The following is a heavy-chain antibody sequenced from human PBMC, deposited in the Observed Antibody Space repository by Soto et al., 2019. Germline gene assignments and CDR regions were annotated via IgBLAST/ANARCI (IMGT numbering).Heavy chain of an antibody. D-gene: IGHD1-1*01. V-gene: IGHV3-23*01. CDR3: AKRATTVPTPGNYFDS. CDR2: LTPAGTS. Sequence: PVGSLRLSCAASGFSFSDYSMTWIRQLPGRGLEWVSTLTPAGTSFYADSVKGRFTISRDNFKNTVSLQMHSLRAEDTALYYCAKRATTVPTPGNYFDSWGQGTLVTVS. CDR1: GFSFSDYS. J-gene: IGHJ4*02.